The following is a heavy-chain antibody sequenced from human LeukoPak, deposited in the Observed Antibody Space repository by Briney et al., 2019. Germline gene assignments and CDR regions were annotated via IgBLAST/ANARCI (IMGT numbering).Heavy chain of an antibody. D-gene: IGHD4-17*01. V-gene: IGHV3-48*02. CDR2: ISSGSDTI. CDR1: GFTFSSYS. J-gene: IGHJ3*02. CDR3: ARATTVTDGEAFDI. Sequence: PGGSLRLSCAASGFTFSSYSMNWVRQAPGKGLEWLSYISSGSDTIYYADSVKGRFTISRDSAKNSLYLQMNSLRDEDTAVYYCARATTVTDGEAFDIWGQGTMVTVSS.